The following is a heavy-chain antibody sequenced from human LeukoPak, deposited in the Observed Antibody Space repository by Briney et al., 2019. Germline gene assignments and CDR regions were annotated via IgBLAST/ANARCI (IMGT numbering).Heavy chain of an antibody. CDR2: MSYDGGNK. J-gene: IGHJ4*02. CDR1: GFTFSSYW. V-gene: IGHV3-30-3*01. Sequence: TGGSLRLSCTAYGFTFSSYWMHWVRQAPGKGLEWLAVMSYDGGNKYYADSVKGRFTISRDKSKNTLYLQMNSLRPEDTAVYYCARDGDTAIRGVNFDYWGLGTLVTVSS. D-gene: IGHD2-21*02. CDR3: ARDGDTAIRGVNFDY.